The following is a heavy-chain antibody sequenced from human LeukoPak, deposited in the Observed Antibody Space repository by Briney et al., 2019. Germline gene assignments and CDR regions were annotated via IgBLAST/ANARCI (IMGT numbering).Heavy chain of an antibody. CDR1: GFTFSDHH. CDR2: GPARNKPNNCST. Sequence: GGSLRLSCAGSGFTFSDHHMDWVRQAPGMGLEWVGRGPARNKPNNCSTQYAASVKGRFTISRDVSKDSLFLQINSLRTEDTAMYYCTRVITTDRGWYTFDYWGQGALVTVSS. D-gene: IGHD6-19*01. V-gene: IGHV3-72*01. CDR3: TRVITTDRGWYTFDY. J-gene: IGHJ4*02.